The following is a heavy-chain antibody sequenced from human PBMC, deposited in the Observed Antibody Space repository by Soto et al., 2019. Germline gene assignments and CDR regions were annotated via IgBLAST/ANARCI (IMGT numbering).Heavy chain of an antibody. CDR1: GFTFFSYE. Sequence: PGGSRRLACAGSGFTFFSYEMDWVRQAPGKGLEWVSGISGNGGSTYYADSVKGRFTISRDKSKKTLYLEMNSLRAEDTAVYYCAKGITIIGVPFYYGMDVWGQGTTVTVSS. CDR2: ISGNGGST. J-gene: IGHJ6*02. D-gene: IGHD3-3*01. CDR3: AKGITIIGVPFYYGMDV. V-gene: IGHV3-23*01.